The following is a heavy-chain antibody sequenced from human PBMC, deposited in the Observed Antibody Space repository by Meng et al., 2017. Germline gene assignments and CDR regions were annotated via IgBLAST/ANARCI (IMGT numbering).Heavy chain of an antibody. Sequence: SVKVSCKASGGTFSSYAISWVRQAPGQGLEWVGGIIPIFGTANYAQEFQGRVTITTNESTSTAYMELSSLGSEDTAVYYCARDSGYSYGYGTFDYWGQGTLVTVSS. V-gene: IGHV1-69*05. CDR1: GGTFSSYA. J-gene: IGHJ4*02. CDR3: ARDSGYSYGYGTFDY. CDR2: IIPIFGTA. D-gene: IGHD5-18*01.